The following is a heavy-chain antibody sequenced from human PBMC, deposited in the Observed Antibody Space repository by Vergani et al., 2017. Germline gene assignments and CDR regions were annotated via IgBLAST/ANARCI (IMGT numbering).Heavy chain of an antibody. CDR2: ISGSGSTI. CDR3: ARDPPQYCSGGSCXLDY. Sequence: EVQVVESGGGLVQPGGSLRLSCAASGFTFSSYSMNWVRQAPGKGLEWVSYISGSGSTIYYAHSVKGRFTISRDNAKNSLYLQMNSLRDEDTAVYYCARDPPQYCSGGSCXLDYLGQGTLVTVSS. D-gene: IGHD2-15*01. CDR1: GFTFSSYS. V-gene: IGHV3-48*02. J-gene: IGHJ4*02.